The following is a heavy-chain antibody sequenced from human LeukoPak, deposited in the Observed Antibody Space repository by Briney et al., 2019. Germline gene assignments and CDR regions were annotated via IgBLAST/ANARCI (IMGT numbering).Heavy chain of an antibody. D-gene: IGHD6-19*01. Sequence: GGSLRLSCAASGFTFDDYGMSWVRQAPGKGLEWVSGINWDGGSTGYADSVKGRFTISRDNAKNSLYVQMNSLRVEDTALYYCARMYLGSVAHCAMDVWGKGTTVTVSS. CDR1: GFTFDDYG. CDR2: INWDGGST. CDR3: ARMYLGSVAHCAMDV. J-gene: IGHJ6*03. V-gene: IGHV3-20*04.